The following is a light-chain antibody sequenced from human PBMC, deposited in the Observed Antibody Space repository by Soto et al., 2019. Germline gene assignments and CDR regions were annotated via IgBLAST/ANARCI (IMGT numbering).Light chain of an antibody. Sequence: QSALAQPPSASGSPGQSVTISCTGTSSDIGAYEYVSWYQQHPGKAPKLLIYEVNKRPSGVPDRFSGSKSGNTASLIISGHQAEDEADYYCCSHAGNHVVFGGGTKLTVL. CDR2: EVN. V-gene: IGLV2-8*01. CDR1: SSDIGAYEY. J-gene: IGLJ2*01. CDR3: CSHAGNHVV.